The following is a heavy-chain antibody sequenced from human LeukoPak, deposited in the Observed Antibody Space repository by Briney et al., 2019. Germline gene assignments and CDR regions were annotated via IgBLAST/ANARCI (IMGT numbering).Heavy chain of an antibody. CDR3: ARGMYSSSRLVYYYMDV. Sequence: SETLSLTCSVSGGSISSYYCSWIRQPPGKGLEWIGYIYYSGSTNYNPSLKSRVTISVHTSKNQFSLKLRSVTAADTAVYYCARGMYSSSRLVYYYMDVWGKGTTVTVSS. CDR2: IYYSGST. CDR1: GGSISSYY. V-gene: IGHV4-59*01. J-gene: IGHJ6*03. D-gene: IGHD6-6*01.